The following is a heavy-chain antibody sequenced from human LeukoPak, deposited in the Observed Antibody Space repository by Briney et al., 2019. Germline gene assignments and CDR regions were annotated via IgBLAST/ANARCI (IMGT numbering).Heavy chain of an antibody. J-gene: IGHJ6*02. V-gene: IGHV3-23*01. CDR3: AKGGGYYYYGMDV. Sequence: GRSLRLSCAASGFTFSSYAMSWVRQAPGRGLEWVSAISGSGGSTYYADSVKGRFTISRDNSKNTLYLQMNSLRAEDTAVYYCAKGGGYYYYGMDVWGQGTTVTVSS. D-gene: IGHD3-10*01. CDR2: ISGSGGST. CDR1: GFTFSSYA.